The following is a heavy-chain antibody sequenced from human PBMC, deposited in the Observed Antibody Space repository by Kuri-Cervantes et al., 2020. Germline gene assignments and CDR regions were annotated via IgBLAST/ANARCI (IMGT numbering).Heavy chain of an antibody. Sequence: SQTLSLTCAVSGYSISSGYYWGWIRQPPGKGLEWIGSIYYSGSTYYNSSLKSRVTISIDTSNKQFSLRLTSLTAADTAVYFCARQVPWFSSAWNYYMDVWGKGTTVTVSS. D-gene: IGHD6-19*01. J-gene: IGHJ6*03. CDR1: GYSISSGYY. CDR3: ARQVPWFSSAWNYYMDV. V-gene: IGHV4-38-2*01. CDR2: IYYSGST.